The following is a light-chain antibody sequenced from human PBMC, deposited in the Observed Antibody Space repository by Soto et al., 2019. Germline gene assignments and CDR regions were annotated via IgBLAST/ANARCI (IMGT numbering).Light chain of an antibody. V-gene: IGKV2-30*02. CDR2: KVS. J-gene: IGKJ5*01. CDR1: QSLLHSNGYNY. CDR3: MQGTHSPIT. Sequence: DIVMTQSPLSLPVTPVEPASISCRSSQSLLHSNGYNYLDWYLQKKGRPPRSLIYKVSNRDSGVPARFSGSGSGTDFALKISRVEAEDVAVYYCMQGTHSPITFGQGTRLEIK.